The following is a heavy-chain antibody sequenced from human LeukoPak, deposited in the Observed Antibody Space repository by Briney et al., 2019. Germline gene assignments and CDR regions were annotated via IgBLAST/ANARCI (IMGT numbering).Heavy chain of an antibody. CDR2: LHTSVNT. V-gene: IGHV4-4*07. CDR3: VRGHSSTWYYFDY. CDR1: GGSISRYF. J-gene: IGHJ4*02. D-gene: IGHD6-19*01. Sequence: PSETLSLTCTVSGGSISRYFWSWIRQPAGKGLEWIGRLHTSVNTDYNPSIKSRVTMSVDTSNNQFSLQLSSVTAADTAVYYCVRGHSSTWYYFDYRGQGALLTVSS.